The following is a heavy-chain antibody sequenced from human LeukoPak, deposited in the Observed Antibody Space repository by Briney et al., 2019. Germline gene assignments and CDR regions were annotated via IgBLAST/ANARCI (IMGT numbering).Heavy chain of an antibody. CDR1: GFTFSNFW. V-gene: IGHV3-74*01. CDR3: ASGQFWSGYYDY. D-gene: IGHD3-3*01. CDR2: IHSDGSST. Sequence: PGGSLRLSCAASGFTFSNFWMHWVRQAPEKGLVWVSRIHSDGSSTSYADSVKGRFTISRDNAKNTLYLQMNSLRAEDTAVYYCASGQFWSGYYDYWGQGTLVTVSS. J-gene: IGHJ4*02.